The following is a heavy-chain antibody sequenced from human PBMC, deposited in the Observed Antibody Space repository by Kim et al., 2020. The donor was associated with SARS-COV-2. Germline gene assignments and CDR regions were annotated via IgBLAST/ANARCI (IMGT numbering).Heavy chain of an antibody. Sequence: SVKVSCKASGVTFSSYAISWVRQAPGQGLEWMGGIIPIFGTANYAQKFQGRVTITADESTSTAYMELSSLRSEDTAVYYCQGITIFGVVIAYAFDIWGQGTMVTVSS. CDR1: GVTFSSYA. CDR2: IIPIFGTA. J-gene: IGHJ3*02. D-gene: IGHD3-3*01. V-gene: IGHV1-69*13. CDR3: QGITIFGVVIAYAFDI.